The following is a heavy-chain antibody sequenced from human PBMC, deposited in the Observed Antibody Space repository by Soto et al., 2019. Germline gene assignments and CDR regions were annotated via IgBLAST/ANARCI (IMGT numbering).Heavy chain of an antibody. V-gene: IGHV4-59*08. J-gene: IGHJ4*02. Sequence: SETLSLTCTVSGGSISSYYWSWIRQPPGKGLEWIGYIYYSGSTNYNPSLKSRATISVDTSKNQFSLNLRSVTAADTAVYYCARRPSEDKVHFWGQGLLVTGSS. D-gene: IGHD5-12*01. CDR2: IYYSGST. CDR1: GGSISSYY. CDR3: ARRPSEDKVHF.